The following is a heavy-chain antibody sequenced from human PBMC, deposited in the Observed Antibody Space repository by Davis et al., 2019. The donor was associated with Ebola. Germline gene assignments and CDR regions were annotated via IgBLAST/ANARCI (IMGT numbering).Heavy chain of an antibody. V-gene: IGHV1-8*01. CDR3: ARGDRVQLWPTDYYYYGMDV. Sequence: ASVKVSCKASGYTFTSYDINWVRQATGQGLGWMGWMNPNSGNTGYAQKFQGRVTMTRNTSISTAYMELSSLRSEDTAVYYCARGDRVQLWPTDYYYYGMDVWGQGTTVTVSS. D-gene: IGHD5-18*01. CDR1: GYTFTSYD. CDR2: MNPNSGNT. J-gene: IGHJ6*02.